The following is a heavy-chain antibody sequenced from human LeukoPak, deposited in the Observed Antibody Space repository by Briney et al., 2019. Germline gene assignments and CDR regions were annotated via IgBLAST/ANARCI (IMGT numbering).Heavy chain of an antibody. CDR2: IYPGDSDT. J-gene: IGHJ6*02. V-gene: IGHV5-51*01. Sequence: GESLKISCKGSGYRFTSYWIGWVRQIPGKGLEWMGIIYPGDSDTRYSPSFQGQVTISVDKSINTAYLQWSSLRASDTAMYYCARDVVPSSTGTDVWGQGTTVTVSS. CDR1: GYRFTSYW. CDR3: ARDVVPSSTGTDV. D-gene: IGHD2-2*01.